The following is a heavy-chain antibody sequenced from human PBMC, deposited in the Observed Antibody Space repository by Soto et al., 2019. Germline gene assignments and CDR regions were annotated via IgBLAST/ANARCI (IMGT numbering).Heavy chain of an antibody. D-gene: IGHD3-22*01. Sequence: QLQLQESGPGLVKPSETLSLTCTVSGGSISSSSYYWGWIRQPPGKGLEWIGSIYYSGSTYYNPSLKSRVTISVDTSKNQFSLKLSSVTAADTAVYYCASRGYYYDRSFDYWGQGTLVTVSS. V-gene: IGHV4-39*01. CDR3: ASRGYYYDRSFDY. J-gene: IGHJ4*02. CDR1: GGSISSSSYY. CDR2: IYYSGST.